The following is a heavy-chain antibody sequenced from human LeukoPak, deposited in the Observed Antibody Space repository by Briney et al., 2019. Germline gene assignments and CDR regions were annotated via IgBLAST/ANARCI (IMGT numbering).Heavy chain of an antibody. V-gene: IGHV4-34*01. D-gene: IGHD3-3*01. CDR1: GGSFSGYY. Sequence: SETLSLTCAVYGGSFSGYYWSWIRQPPGKGLEWIGEINHSGSTNYNPSLKSRVTISVDTSKNQFSLKLSSVTAADTAVYYCARVGKYDFWSGHDETRLDYWGQGSLVTVSS. CDR2: INHSGST. J-gene: IGHJ4*02. CDR3: ARVGKYDFWSGHDETRLDY.